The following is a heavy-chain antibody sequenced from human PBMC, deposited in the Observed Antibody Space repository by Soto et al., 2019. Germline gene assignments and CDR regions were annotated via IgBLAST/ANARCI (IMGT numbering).Heavy chain of an antibody. CDR1: GYTFTSYG. V-gene: IGHV1-18*01. Sequence: QVQLVQSGAEVKKPGASVKVSCKASGYTFTSYGISWVRQAPGQGLEWMGWISAYNGNTNYAQRLQGRVTMTTDTSTSTAYMELRSLRSDDTAVYYCARDDRGYCSGGSCSVYWGQGTLVTVSS. CDR2: ISAYNGNT. J-gene: IGHJ4*02. D-gene: IGHD2-15*01. CDR3: ARDDRGYCSGGSCSVY.